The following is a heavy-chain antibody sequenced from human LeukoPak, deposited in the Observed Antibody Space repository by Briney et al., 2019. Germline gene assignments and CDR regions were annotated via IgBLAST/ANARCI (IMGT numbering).Heavy chain of an antibody. D-gene: IGHD3-22*01. J-gene: IGHJ5*02. Sequence: GRSLRLSCAASGFTFSSYAIHWVRQAPGKGLEWVAVIAYVGGNKYYADSVKGRFTISRDNSKNTLYLQMNSLRAEDTAVYYCARDSSPWYYYDRSGSNGFDPWGQGTLVAVSS. CDR2: IAYVGGNK. CDR3: ARDSSPWYYYDRSGSNGFDP. V-gene: IGHV3-30-3*01. CDR1: GFTFSSYA.